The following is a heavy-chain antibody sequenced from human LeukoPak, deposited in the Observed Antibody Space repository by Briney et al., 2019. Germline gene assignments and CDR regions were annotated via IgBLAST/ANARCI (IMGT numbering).Heavy chain of an antibody. V-gene: IGHV3-23*01. CDR2: IGGSGGMT. CDR1: GFTFTDYA. Sequence: SGGSLRLSCVGSGFTFTDYAMSWVRQAPGKGLEWVSGIGGSGGMTYYADSVKGRFTISRDNSKNTLYLEMNSLRVEDTAIYYCAKWGGDSGAEQWLVLDYWGQGTLVTVSS. CDR3: AKWGGDSGAEQWLVLDY. J-gene: IGHJ4*02. D-gene: IGHD6-19*01.